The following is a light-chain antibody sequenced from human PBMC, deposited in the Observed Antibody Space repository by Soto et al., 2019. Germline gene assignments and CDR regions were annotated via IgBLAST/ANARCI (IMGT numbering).Light chain of an antibody. Sequence: ETVMTQSPATLSVSPGERATLSCRASQSVNTDLAWYQQKPGQAPRLLIYGASTRATDIPARFSGSGSGTDFTLTISSLQSDDFAVYYCQRYTVWSLFAFGPGTRVDIK. CDR3: QRYTVWSLFA. CDR2: GAS. CDR1: QSVNTD. V-gene: IGKV3D-15*01. J-gene: IGKJ3*01.